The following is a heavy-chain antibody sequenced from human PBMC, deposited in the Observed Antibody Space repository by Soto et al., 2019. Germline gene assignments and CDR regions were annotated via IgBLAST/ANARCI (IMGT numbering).Heavy chain of an antibody. CDR3: VKEGGSVDFWSGLAPY. D-gene: IGHD3-3*01. Sequence: GGSLRLSCSASGFTFSSYAMHWVRQAPGKGLEYVSAISSNGGSTYYADSVKGRFTISRDNSKNTLYLQMSSLRAEDTAVYYCVKEGGSVDFWSGLAPYWGQGTLVTVSS. CDR2: ISSNGGST. CDR1: GFTFSSYA. J-gene: IGHJ4*02. V-gene: IGHV3-64D*08.